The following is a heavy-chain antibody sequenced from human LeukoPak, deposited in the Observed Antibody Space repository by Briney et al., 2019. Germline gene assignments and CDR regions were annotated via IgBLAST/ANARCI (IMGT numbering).Heavy chain of an antibody. V-gene: IGHV4-34*01. D-gene: IGHD2-2*02. CDR1: GGSFSGYY. Sequence: SETLSLTCAVYGGSFSGYYWSWIRQPPGKGLEWIGEINHSGSTNYNPSLKSRVTISVDTSKNQFSLKLSSVTAADTAVYYCARLVVPAAIRYYYYGMDVRGQGTTVTVSS. CDR2: INHSGST. J-gene: IGHJ6*02. CDR3: ARLVVPAAIRYYYYGMDV.